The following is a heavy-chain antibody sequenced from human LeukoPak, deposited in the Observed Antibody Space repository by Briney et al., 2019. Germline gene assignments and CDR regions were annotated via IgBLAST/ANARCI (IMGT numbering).Heavy chain of an antibody. CDR1: GFTFRNYA. CDR3: ARDSTVFDAFDI. D-gene: IGHD4-17*01. Sequence: GGSLRLSCAASGFTFRNYAMHWVRQAPGKGLEYVSGISKNGGTTSYGNSVKGRFTISRDTSKNALYLQMGSLRAEDMAIYYCARDSTVFDAFDIWGQGTMVTVS. V-gene: IGHV3-64*01. CDR2: ISKNGGTT. J-gene: IGHJ3*02.